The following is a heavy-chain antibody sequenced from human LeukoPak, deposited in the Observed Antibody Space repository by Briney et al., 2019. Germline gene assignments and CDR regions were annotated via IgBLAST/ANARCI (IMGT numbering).Heavy chain of an antibody. Sequence: SDTLSLTCTVSGYSISSGHYWDCIRQPPGKGREWIGNIYHSRSTYYNPSLKSRVTISVDTSKNQFSLKLSSVTAADTAVYYCAKNSGYYHPYYIDYWGQGTLVTVSS. D-gene: IGHD3-22*01. J-gene: IGHJ4*02. V-gene: IGHV4-38-2*02. CDR3: AKNSGYYHPYYIDY. CDR1: GYSISSGHY. CDR2: IYHSRST.